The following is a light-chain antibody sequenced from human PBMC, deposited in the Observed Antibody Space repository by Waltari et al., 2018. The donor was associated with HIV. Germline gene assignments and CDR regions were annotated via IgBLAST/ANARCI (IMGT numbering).Light chain of an antibody. CDR2: DAT. Sequence: QSALTQPASVSGSPGQSITVSCTGDVETYDLVSWYQVHPGRAPKLIIQDATKRPSGVSSRFSASKSGNTASLTISGLEAEDESRYYCCTFSGRSSTWVFGGGTQVTVL. CDR1: DVETYDL. J-gene: IGLJ3*02. CDR3: CTFSGRSSTWV. V-gene: IGLV2-23*01.